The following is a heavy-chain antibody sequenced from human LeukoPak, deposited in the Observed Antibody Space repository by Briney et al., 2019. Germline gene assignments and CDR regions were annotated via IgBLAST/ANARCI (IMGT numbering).Heavy chain of an antibody. CDR1: GGTFSSYA. J-gene: IGHJ3*02. CDR2: IIPIFGTA. D-gene: IGHD5-24*01. CDR3: ARDSWADVEMATSAFDI. V-gene: IGHV1-69*13. Sequence: ASVKVSCKASGGTFSSYAISWVRQAPGQGLEWMGGIIPIFGTANYAQKFQGRVTITADESTSTAYMELSSLRSEDTAVYYCARDSWADVEMATSAFDIWGQGTMVTVSS.